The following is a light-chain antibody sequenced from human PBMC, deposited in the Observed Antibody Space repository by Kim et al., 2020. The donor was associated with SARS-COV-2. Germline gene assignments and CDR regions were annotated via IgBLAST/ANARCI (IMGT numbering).Light chain of an antibody. J-gene: IGLJ7*01. CDR2: EVT. CDR3: CSYAGSRNV. CDR1: SSDVGNYNL. V-gene: IGLV2-23*02. Sequence: PGQSSTISCTGTSSDVGNYNLFSWYQQHPGKAPKLMIYEVTKRPSGVSNRFSGSKSGNTASLTISGLQAEDEADYYCCSYAGSRNVFGGGTQLTVL.